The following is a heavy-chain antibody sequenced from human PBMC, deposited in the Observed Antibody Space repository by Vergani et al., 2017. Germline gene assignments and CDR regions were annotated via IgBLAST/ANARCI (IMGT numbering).Heavy chain of an antibody. CDR3: ARDRKYDYVWGSYRRRGFDY. CDR2: IIPIFGTA. V-gene: IGHV1-69*06. CDR1: GGTFSSYA. J-gene: IGHJ4*02. D-gene: IGHD3-16*02. Sequence: QVQLVQSGAEVKKPGSSVKVSCKASGGTFSSYAISWVRQAPGQGLEWMGGIIPIFGTANYAQKFQGRVTMTTDTSTSTAYMELRSLRSDDTAVYYCARDRKYDYVWGSYRRRGFDYWGQGTLVTVSS.